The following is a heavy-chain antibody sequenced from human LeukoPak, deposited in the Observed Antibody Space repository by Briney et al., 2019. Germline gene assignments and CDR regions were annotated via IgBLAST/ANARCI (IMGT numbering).Heavy chain of an antibody. Sequence: SETLSLTCTVSGGSISSYYWSWIRQPPGKGLEWIGYIYYSGSTNYNPSLKSRVTISVDTSKNQFSLKLSSVTAADTAVYYCARDATNYDILTGYYSSYWYFDLWGRGTLVTVSS. V-gene: IGHV4-59*01. CDR1: GGSISSYY. D-gene: IGHD3-9*01. CDR3: ARDATNYDILTGYYSSYWYFDL. J-gene: IGHJ2*01. CDR2: IYYSGST.